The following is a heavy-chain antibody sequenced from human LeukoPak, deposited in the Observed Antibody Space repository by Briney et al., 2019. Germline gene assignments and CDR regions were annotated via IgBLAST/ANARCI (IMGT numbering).Heavy chain of an antibody. V-gene: IGHV1-18*01. CDR3: ARDPSGSWSGWFDP. Sequence: ASVKVSCKASGYTFTSYGISWVRQAPGQGLEWMGWISAYNGNTNYAQNLQGRVTMTTDTSTSTAYMELRSLRSDDTAVYYCARDPSGSWSGWFDPWGQGTLVTVSS. D-gene: IGHD6-13*01. CDR2: ISAYNGNT. J-gene: IGHJ5*02. CDR1: GYTFTSYG.